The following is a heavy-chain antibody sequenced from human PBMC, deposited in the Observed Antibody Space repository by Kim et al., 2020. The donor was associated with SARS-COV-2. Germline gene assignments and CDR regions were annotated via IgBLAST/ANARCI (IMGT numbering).Heavy chain of an antibody. D-gene: IGHD6-13*01. V-gene: IGHV4-59*01. CDR3: ARDRGEHSSSWGWWFDP. Sequence: LKSRVTIAVDTSKSQFSLKLSSVTAADTGVYYCARDRGEHSSSWGWWFDPWGQGTLVTVSS. J-gene: IGHJ5*02.